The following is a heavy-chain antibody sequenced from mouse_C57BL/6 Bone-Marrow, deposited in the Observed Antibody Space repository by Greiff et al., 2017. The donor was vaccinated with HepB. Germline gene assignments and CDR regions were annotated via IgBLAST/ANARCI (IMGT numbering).Heavy chain of an antibody. D-gene: IGHD4-1*01. J-gene: IGHJ1*03. CDR2: INPSNGGT. Sequence: QVQLQQPGTELVKPGASGYTFTSYWMHWVKQRPGQGLEWIGNINPSNGGTNYNEKFKSKATLTVDKSSSTAYMQLSSLTSEDSAVYYCARWGNWDVYWYFDVWGTGTTVTVSS. CDR3: ARWGNWDVYWYFDV. V-gene: IGHV1-53*01. CDR1: GYTFTSYW.